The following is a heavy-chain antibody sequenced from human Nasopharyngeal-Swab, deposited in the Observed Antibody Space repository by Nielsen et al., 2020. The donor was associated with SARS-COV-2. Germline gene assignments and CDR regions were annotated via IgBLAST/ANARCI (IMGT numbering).Heavy chain of an antibody. CDR3: TRCGGGCYSGRDY. CDR2: IRSKGNNYAT. V-gene: IGHV3-73*01. Sequence: GESLKISCAASWFAFSYSAIHWVRQASGKGLEWVGRIRSKGNNYATAYAESVKGRFTIFRDDPTNTAYLQMNSLKTEDTAVYYCTRCGGGCYSGRDYWGQGTLVTVSS. J-gene: IGHJ4*02. CDR1: WFAFSYSA. D-gene: IGHD2-15*01.